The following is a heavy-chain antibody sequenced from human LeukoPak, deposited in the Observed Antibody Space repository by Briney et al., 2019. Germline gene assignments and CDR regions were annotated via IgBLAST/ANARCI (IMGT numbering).Heavy chain of an antibody. V-gene: IGHV3-15*07. Sequence: GGSLRLSCAASGLTFTNVYMNWIRQAPGKGPEWVGRIKSKIQGGTTDYAAPVKGRFTVPRDESKNMLYLQMNSLETEDSAVYYCSYGANYYFDFWGPGTLVTVSS. CDR1: GLTFTNVY. J-gene: IGHJ2*01. CDR2: IKSKIQGGTT. D-gene: IGHD5-24*01. CDR3: SYGANYYFDF.